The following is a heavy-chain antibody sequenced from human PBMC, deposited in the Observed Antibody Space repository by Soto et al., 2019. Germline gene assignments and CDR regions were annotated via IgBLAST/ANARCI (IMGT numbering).Heavy chain of an antibody. V-gene: IGHV2-70*01. CDR3: ARTYSSGWYLSGMDV. CDR2: IDWDDDK. CDR1: GCSLSTSVIC. D-gene: IGHD6-19*01. J-gene: IGHJ6*02. Sequence: SGPTLVNPTQTLTLTCTFSGCSLSTSVICVSWIPHPPGKALEWLALIDWDDDKYYSTSLKTRPTISKDTSKNQVVLTMTNMDPVDTATYYCARTYSSGWYLSGMDVWGQGTTVTVSS.